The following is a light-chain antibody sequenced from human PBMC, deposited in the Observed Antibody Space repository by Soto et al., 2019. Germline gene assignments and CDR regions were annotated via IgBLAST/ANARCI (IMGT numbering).Light chain of an antibody. CDR2: GAS. V-gene: IGKV3-15*01. CDR3: QQYNNWPPLT. CDR1: QRVSSH. J-gene: IGKJ4*01. Sequence: EIVMTQSPATLSVSPGERATLSCRASQRVSSHLAWYQQKTGHAPRLLIYGASTRATGVPARFRGSGSGTEFSLTISSLQSEDFAVYYCQQYNNWPPLTFGGGTKVEMK.